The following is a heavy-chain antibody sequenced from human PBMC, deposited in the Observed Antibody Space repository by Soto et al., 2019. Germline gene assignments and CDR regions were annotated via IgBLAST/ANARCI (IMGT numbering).Heavy chain of an antibody. V-gene: IGHV3-74*01. J-gene: IGHJ6*04. Sequence: EVQLVESGGGLVQPGGSLRLSCAASGFTLSGRSMHWVRHAPGKGLVWVSGIDNAGTDSTYADSVKGRFTSSRDNAKNMLYLQMNSLRVEDTAVYYCARGLFGPDVWGKGTTVTVSS. CDR1: GFTLSGRS. CDR2: IDNAGTDS. D-gene: IGHD3-10*02. CDR3: ARGLFGPDV.